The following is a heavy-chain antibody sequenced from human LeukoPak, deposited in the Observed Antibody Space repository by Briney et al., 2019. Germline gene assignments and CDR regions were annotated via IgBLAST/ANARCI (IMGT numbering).Heavy chain of an antibody. CDR3: ASNYYYDSSGYLGWFDP. J-gene: IGHJ5*02. CDR1: GGTFSSYA. D-gene: IGHD3-22*01. CDR2: IIPIFGTA. V-gene: IGHV1-69*13. Sequence: GASVKVSCKASGGTFSSYAISWVRQAPGQGLEWMGGIIPIFGTANYAQKFQGRVTITADESTSTAYMELSSLRSEDTAVYYCASNYYYDSSGYLGWFDPWGQGTLVTVSS.